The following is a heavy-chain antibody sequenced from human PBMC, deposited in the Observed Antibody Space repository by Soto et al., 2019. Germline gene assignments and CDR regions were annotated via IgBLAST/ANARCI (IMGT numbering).Heavy chain of an antibody. V-gene: IGHV1-69*13. Sequence: SVKVSCKASGGTFSSYAISWVRQAPGQGLEWMGGIIPIFGTANYAQKFQGRVTITADESTSTAYMELSSLRSEDTAVYYCALGYSGSYLSFDYWGQGTLVTVSS. CDR3: ALGYSGSYLSFDY. D-gene: IGHD1-26*01. CDR2: IIPIFGTA. CDR1: GGTFSSYA. J-gene: IGHJ4*02.